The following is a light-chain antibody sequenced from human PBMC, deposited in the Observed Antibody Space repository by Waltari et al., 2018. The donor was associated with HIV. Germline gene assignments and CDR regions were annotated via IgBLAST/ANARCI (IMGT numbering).Light chain of an antibody. CDR1: QDIGSW. V-gene: IGKV1-12*01. J-gene: IGKJ4*01. CDR3: QQGHSFPPT. Sequence: DIQMTQSPSFVSASVGDRITITGRASQDIGSWLAWYQQKSGKAPSLLIYATSSFPSGVPARFSGGGSGTEFTLTISSLQPEDVAVYYCQQGHSFPPTFGGGTKVEIK. CDR2: ATS.